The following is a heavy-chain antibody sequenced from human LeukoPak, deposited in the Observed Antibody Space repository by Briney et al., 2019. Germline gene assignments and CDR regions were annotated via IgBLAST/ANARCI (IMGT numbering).Heavy chain of an antibody. CDR3: ETDHDSSGYLAFDI. V-gene: IGHV1-24*01. Sequence: ASVKVSCKVSGYTLTELSMHWVRQAPGKGLEWMGGFDPEDGETIYAQKFQGRVTMTEDTSTDTAYMELSSLRSEDTAVYYCETDHDSSGYLAFDIWGQGTMVTVSS. CDR2: FDPEDGET. CDR1: GYTLTELS. D-gene: IGHD3-22*01. J-gene: IGHJ3*02.